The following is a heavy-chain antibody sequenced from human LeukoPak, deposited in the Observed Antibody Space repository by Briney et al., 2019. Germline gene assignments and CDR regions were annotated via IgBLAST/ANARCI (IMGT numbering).Heavy chain of an antibody. V-gene: IGHV1-2*02. Sequence: ASVKVSFKASGYTFTGYYMHWGRQAPGQGLGWMGWMNPNSGGTNYAQKLQGRGTMTRDTSISTAYMELSRLRSDDTAAYYCTRDRVTTVRGVILQYYGMDVWGQGTTVTASS. CDR1: GYTFTGYY. J-gene: IGHJ6*02. D-gene: IGHD3-10*01. CDR2: MNPNSGGT. CDR3: TRDRVTTVRGVILQYYGMDV.